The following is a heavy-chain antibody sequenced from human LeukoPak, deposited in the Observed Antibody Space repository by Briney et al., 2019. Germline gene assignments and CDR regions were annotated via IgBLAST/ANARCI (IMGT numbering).Heavy chain of an antibody. CDR3: ARDYGGHGEYFDY. J-gene: IGHJ4*02. Sequence: GGSLRLSCAASGFTFSSYGIHWVRQAPGKGLEWVSYISASSTTIYYADSVKGRFTTSRDNAKNSVYLQMNSLRDEDTAVYYCARDYGGHGEYFDYWGQGTLVTISS. CDR1: GFTFSSYG. D-gene: IGHD4-23*01. CDR2: ISASSTTI. V-gene: IGHV3-48*02.